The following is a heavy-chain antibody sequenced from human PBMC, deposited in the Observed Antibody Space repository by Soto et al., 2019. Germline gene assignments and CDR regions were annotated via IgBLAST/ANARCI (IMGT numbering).Heavy chain of an antibody. CDR1: GYTFTSYG. Sequence: QVHLVQSGAEVKKPGASVKVSCKASGYTFTSYGITWVRQAPGQGLEWMGWISAHNGNTDYAQKLQGRVIVTRDTSTSRAFMELRCLRSDDTAVYYCARGRYGDYWGQGALVTVSS. CDR2: ISAHNGNT. D-gene: IGHD1-1*01. J-gene: IGHJ4*02. CDR3: ARGRYGDY. V-gene: IGHV1-18*01.